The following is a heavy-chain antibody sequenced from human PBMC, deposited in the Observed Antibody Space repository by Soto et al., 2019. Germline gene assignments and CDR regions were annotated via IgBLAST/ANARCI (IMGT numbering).Heavy chain of an antibody. CDR2: IYPGDFDT. Sequence: GESLKISCKGYGYTFSTSWIGWVRQMPGKGLEWMGIIYPGDFDTRYSPSFQGQVTISADKSISTAYLQWSSLKASDSAIYYCARRRRDILTGSHGTLDYWGQGTLVTVSS. J-gene: IGHJ4*02. D-gene: IGHD3-9*01. CDR3: ARRRRDILTGSHGTLDY. CDR1: GYTFSTSW. V-gene: IGHV5-51*01.